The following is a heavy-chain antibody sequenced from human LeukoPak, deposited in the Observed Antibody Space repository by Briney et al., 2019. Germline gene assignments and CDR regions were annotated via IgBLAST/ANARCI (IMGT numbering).Heavy chain of an antibody. D-gene: IGHD3-9*01. CDR3: AKGRYVDWLSNDAFDI. J-gene: IGHJ3*02. CDR1: GFTFSSYS. V-gene: IGHV3-21*04. Sequence: PGGSLRLSCAASGFTFSSYSMNWVRQAPGKGLEWVSSISSSSSYIYYADSVKGRFTISRDNSKNTLFLQMNSLRAEDTAVFYCAKGRYVDWLSNDAFDIWGQGTMVTVSS. CDR2: ISSSSSYI.